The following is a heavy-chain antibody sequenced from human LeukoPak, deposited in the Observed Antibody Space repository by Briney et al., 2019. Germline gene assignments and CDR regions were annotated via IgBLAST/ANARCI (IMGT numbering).Heavy chain of an antibody. CDR2: IYYSGST. CDR3: ASSAGVVVPAAMNAFDI. J-gene: IGHJ3*02. V-gene: IGHV4-59*12. D-gene: IGHD2-2*01. CDR1: GGSISSYY. Sequence: SETLSLTCTVSGGSISSYYWSWIRQPPGKGLEWIGYIYYSGSTNYNPSLKSRVTISVDTSKNQFSLKLSSVTAADTAVYYCASSAGVVVPAAMNAFDIWGQGIMVTVSS.